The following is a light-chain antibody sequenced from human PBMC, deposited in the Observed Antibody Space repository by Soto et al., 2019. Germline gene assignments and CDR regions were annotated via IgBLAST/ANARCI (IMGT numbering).Light chain of an antibody. V-gene: IGKV3-11*01. J-gene: IGKJ4*01. Sequence: EIVLTQSPATLSLSPGEGATLSCRASQSISSYLAWYQQKPGQAPRLLIYDASNRATGIPARFSGSGSGTDFTLTISSLEPEVFAVYYCQQRNSWPLTFRGGTKVEIK. CDR3: QQRNSWPLT. CDR1: QSISSY. CDR2: DAS.